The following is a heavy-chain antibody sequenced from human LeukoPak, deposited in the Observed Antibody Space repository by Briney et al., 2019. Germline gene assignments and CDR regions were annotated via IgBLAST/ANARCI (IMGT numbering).Heavy chain of an antibody. V-gene: IGHV3-23*01. Sequence: GGSLRLSCAASGFTFSSYAMSWVRQAPGKGLEWVSAISGSGGSTYYADSVKGRFTISRDNSKNTLYLQMNSLRAEGTAVYYCAKDSVVDATYYYYGMDVWGQGTTVTVSS. CDR3: AKDSVVDATYYYYGMDV. D-gene: IGHD2-2*01. CDR2: ISGSGGST. CDR1: GFTFSSYA. J-gene: IGHJ6*02.